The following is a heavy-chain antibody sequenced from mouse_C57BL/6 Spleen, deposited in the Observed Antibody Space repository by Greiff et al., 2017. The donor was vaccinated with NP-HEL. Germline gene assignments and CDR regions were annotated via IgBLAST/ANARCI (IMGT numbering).Heavy chain of an antibody. D-gene: IGHD2-4*01. Sequence: EVQLVESGGDLVKPGGSLKLSCAASGFTFSSYGMSWVRQTPDKRLEWVATISSGGSYTYYPDSVKGRFTISRDNAKNTLYLQMSSLKSEDTAMYYCARHRDYDSYYFDYWGQGTTLTVSS. CDR1: GFTFSSYG. V-gene: IGHV5-6*01. CDR2: ISSGGSYT. J-gene: IGHJ2*01. CDR3: ARHRDYDSYYFDY.